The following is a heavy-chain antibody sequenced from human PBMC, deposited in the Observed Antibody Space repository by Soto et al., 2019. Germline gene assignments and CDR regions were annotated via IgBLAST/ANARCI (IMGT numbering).Heavy chain of an antibody. CDR1: GFTFSSYA. V-gene: IGHV3-23*01. CDR3: AKLYDFWSGYLDY. J-gene: IGHJ4*02. CDR2: ISGSGGST. D-gene: IGHD3-3*01. Sequence: LRLSCAASGFTFSSYAMSWVRQAPGKGLEWVSAISGSGGSTYYADSVKGRFTISRDNSKNTLYLQMNSLRAEDTAVYYCAKLYDFWSGYLDYWGQGTLVTVSS.